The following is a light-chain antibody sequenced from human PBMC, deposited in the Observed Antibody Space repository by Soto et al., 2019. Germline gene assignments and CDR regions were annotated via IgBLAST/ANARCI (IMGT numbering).Light chain of an antibody. Sequence: QPASVSGSPGQSITISCTGSNNDIGGYNSVSWYQQHPDKAPKLLIFGVTNRPSGVSDRFSGSKSGNTASLTISALQAEDEADYYCTSYTSVTIVVFGGGTKLTVL. V-gene: IGLV2-14*01. CDR2: GVT. CDR3: TSYTSVTIVV. CDR1: NNDIGGYNS. J-gene: IGLJ2*01.